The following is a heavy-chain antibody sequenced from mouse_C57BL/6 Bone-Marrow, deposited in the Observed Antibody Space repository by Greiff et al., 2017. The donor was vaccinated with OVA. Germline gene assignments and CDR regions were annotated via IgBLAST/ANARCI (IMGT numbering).Heavy chain of an antibody. D-gene: IGHD2-1*01. CDR3: ARGGLLSAWFAY. CDR2: INPYNGGT. J-gene: IGHJ3*01. CDR1: GYTFTDYY. V-gene: IGHV1-19*01. Sequence: EVKLQESGPVLVKPGASVKMSCKASGYTFTDYYMNWVKQSHGKSLEWIGVINPYNGGTSYNQKFKGKATLTVDKSSSTAYMELNSLTSEDSAVYYCARGGLLSAWFAYWGQGTLVTVSA.